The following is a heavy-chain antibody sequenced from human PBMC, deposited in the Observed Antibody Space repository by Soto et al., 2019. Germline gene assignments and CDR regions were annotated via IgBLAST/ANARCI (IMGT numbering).Heavy chain of an antibody. J-gene: IGHJ3*02. V-gene: IGHV5-51*01. Sequence: GESLKISCKGSGYSFTSYWIGWVRQMPGKGLEWMGIIYPGDSDTRYSPSFQGQVTISADESISTAYLQWSSLKASDTAMYYCARQKTYSGSYMFAFDIWGQGTMVTVSS. CDR2: IYPGDSDT. CDR3: ARQKTYSGSYMFAFDI. CDR1: GYSFTSYW. D-gene: IGHD1-26*01.